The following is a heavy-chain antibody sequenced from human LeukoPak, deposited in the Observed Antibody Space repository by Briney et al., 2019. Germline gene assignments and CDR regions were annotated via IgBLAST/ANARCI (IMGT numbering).Heavy chain of an antibody. CDR1: GGSFSSYY. CDR2: IYYSGST. Sequence: KPSETLSLTCTVSGGSFSSYYWSWIRQPPGKGLEWVGYIYYSGSTNYNPSLKSRVTISVDTSKNQFSLKLSSVTAADTAVYYCARDGVVVPAAMYCYYYYGMDVWGQGTTVTVSS. D-gene: IGHD2-2*01. CDR3: ARDGVVVPAAMYCYYYYGMDV. J-gene: IGHJ6*02. V-gene: IGHV4-59*01.